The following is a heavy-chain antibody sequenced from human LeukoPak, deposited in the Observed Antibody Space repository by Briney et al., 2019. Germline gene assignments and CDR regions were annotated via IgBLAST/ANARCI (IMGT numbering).Heavy chain of an antibody. D-gene: IGHD3-3*01. Sequence: SETLSLTCTVSGGSTDHYFWNWIRQTPGKGLEWIGYIYYSGSTNYNPSLKSRVTISVDTSKNQFSLKLSSVTAADTAVYYCARLVSGYWFDPWGQGTLVTVSS. CDR2: IYYSGST. J-gene: IGHJ5*02. V-gene: IGHV4-59*08. CDR1: GGSTDHYF. CDR3: ARLVSGYWFDP.